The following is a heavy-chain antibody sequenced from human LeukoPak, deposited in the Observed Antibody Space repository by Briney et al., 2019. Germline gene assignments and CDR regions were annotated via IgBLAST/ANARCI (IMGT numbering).Heavy chain of an antibody. CDR1: GGSFSGYY. CDR3: ARGRAFFD. CDR2: INNSGST. Sequence: SETLSLTCAVYGGSFSGYYWNWIRQPPGKGLEWIGEINNSGSTNYNPSLKSRVTISRDTPKNQFSLKLSSVTAADTAVYYCARGRAFFDWGQGTLVTVSS. V-gene: IGHV4-34*01. D-gene: IGHD3-3*02. J-gene: IGHJ4*02.